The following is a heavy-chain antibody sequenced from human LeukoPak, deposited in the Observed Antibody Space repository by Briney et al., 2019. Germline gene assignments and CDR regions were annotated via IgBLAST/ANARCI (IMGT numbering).Heavy chain of an antibody. CDR2: MKSNNGHA. D-gene: IGHD7-27*01. CDR3: ARGPPNWGMVGY. J-gene: IGHJ4*02. V-gene: IGHV1-8*01. CDR1: GYTFTSFD. Sequence: ASVKVSCKASGYTFTSFDFNWVRQATGQGLEWMGWMKSNNGHAGYAQKFQGRVTMTRDTSISTAYMELSSLTFEDTAVYYCARGPPNWGMVGYWGQGTLVTVSS.